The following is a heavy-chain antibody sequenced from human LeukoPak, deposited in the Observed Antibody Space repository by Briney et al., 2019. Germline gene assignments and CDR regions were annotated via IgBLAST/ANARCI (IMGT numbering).Heavy chain of an antibody. Sequence: PGGSLRLSCAASGFTFSSYSMNWVRQAPGKGLEWVSSISSSSSYIYYTDSVKGRFTISRDNAKNSLYLQMNSLRAEDTAVYYCARDAFDFWSGSAYYFDYWGQGTLVTVSS. V-gene: IGHV3-21*04. CDR3: ARDAFDFWSGSAYYFDY. J-gene: IGHJ4*02. CDR1: GFTFSSYS. D-gene: IGHD3-3*01. CDR2: ISSSSSYI.